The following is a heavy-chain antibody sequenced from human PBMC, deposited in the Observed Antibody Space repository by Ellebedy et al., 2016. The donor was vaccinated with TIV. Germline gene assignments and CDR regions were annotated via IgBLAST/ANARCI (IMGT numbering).Heavy chain of an antibody. Sequence: GGSLRLSXAASGFTFSDYAFNWVRQAPGKGLEWVASISSFGGSTYYGDSVEGRFTISRDNSDNMLYLQMNSLRAEGTAVYFCAKDRVGTQAGNKFRILDTWGRGTLVTVST. J-gene: IGHJ5*02. D-gene: IGHD1/OR15-1a*01. CDR1: GFTFSDYA. V-gene: IGHV3-23*01. CDR3: AKDRVGTQAGNKFRILDT. CDR2: ISSFGGST.